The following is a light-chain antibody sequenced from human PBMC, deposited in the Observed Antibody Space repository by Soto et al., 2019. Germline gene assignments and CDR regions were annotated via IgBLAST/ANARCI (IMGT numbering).Light chain of an antibody. Sequence: DIPMTQSPSTLSASVGDRVTITCRASQSISNWLAWYQQKPGKAPKLLIYKASSLESVVPSRFSGSGSGTDFTLTISSLQPDDFATYYCQQYESFPLTFGGGTKVDIK. CDR3: QQYESFPLT. J-gene: IGKJ4*01. CDR1: QSISNW. CDR2: KAS. V-gene: IGKV1-5*03.